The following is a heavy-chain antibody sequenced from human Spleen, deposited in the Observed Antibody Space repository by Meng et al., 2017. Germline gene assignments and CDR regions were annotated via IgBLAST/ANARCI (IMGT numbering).Heavy chain of an antibody. CDR1: GVSINSYY. CDR3: ARGGPFRGVIITADNWFDS. D-gene: IGHD3-10*01. Sequence: AETLSLTCTVSGVSINSYYWSWIRQPPGKGLEWIGYIYYSGSTNYNPSLKSRVTMSIDTSKKPFSLNLRSVTAADTAVYYCARGGPFRGVIITADNWFDSWGQGTLVTVSS. J-gene: IGHJ5*01. CDR2: IYYSGST. V-gene: IGHV4-59*01.